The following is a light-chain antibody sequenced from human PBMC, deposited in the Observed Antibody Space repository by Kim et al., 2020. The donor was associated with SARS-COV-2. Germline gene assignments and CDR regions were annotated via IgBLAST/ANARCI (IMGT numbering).Light chain of an antibody. CDR1: SLRRYY. V-gene: IGLV3-19*01. CDR3: QSRDSSGKVV. CDR2: GRN. J-gene: IGLJ2*01. Sequence: SSELTQDPAVSVALGQTVSITCQGDSLRRYYVRWYQRRPGQAPLLVIYGRNNRPSGIPDRLSGSTSGNTASLTITGAQAEDEADYYCQSRDSSGKVVFGGGTQLTVL.